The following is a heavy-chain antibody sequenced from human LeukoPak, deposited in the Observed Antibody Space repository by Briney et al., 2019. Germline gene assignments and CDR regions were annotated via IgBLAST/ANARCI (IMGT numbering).Heavy chain of an antibody. J-gene: IGHJ6*02. V-gene: IGHV4-59*01. CDR3: ARVNYSLGDFWSGFPSTDYYYGMDV. CDR1: GGSISSYY. CDR2: IYYSGST. D-gene: IGHD3-3*01. Sequence: SETLSLTCTVSGGSISSYYWSWIRQPPGKGLEWIGYIYYSGSTNYNPSLKSRVTISVDTSKNQFSLKLSSVTAADTAVYYCARVNYSLGDFWSGFPSTDYYYGMDVWGQGTTVTVSS.